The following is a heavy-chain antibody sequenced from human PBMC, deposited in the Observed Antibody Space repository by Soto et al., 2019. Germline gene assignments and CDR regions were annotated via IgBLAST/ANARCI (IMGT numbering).Heavy chain of an antibody. D-gene: IGHD1-26*01. V-gene: IGHV1-69*06. CDR3: ARGRRLGGSRWGFDP. CDR1: GGTFSRYA. Sequence: QLGQSGAEARKPGSSVKVSCMAAGGTFSRYAFSWIRQAPGQGLEWMGGIASVCGTPNYARKFRDRVTIVADKITNTTYMELTSLRSEDTAVYFCARGRRLGGSRWGFDPWGQGTLVIVSS. CDR2: IASVCGTP. J-gene: IGHJ5*02.